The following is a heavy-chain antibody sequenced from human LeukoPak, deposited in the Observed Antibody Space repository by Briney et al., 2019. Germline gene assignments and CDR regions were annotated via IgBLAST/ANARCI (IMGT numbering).Heavy chain of an antibody. J-gene: IGHJ3*02. CDR1: GGSISSYY. D-gene: IGHD3-3*01. CDR3: ARDQVGLEWLLSSAFDI. CDR2: IYTSGST. V-gene: IGHV4-4*07. Sequence: SETLSLTCTVSGGSISSYYWSWIRQPAGKGLEWIGRIYTSGSTNYNPSLKSRVTMSVDTSKNQFSLKLSSVTAADTAAYYCARDQVGLEWLLSSAFDIWGQGTMVTVSS.